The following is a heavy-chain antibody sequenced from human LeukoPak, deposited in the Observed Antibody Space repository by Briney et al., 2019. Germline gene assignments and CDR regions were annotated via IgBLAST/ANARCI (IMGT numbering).Heavy chain of an antibody. CDR1: GFTFSSYG. CDR2: ISYDGSDK. D-gene: IGHD1-20*01. Sequence: GGSLRLSCAASGFTFSSYGMHWVRQAPGKGLEWVTVISYDGSDKYYADSVKGRFTISRDNSKNTLYLQMNSLRAEDTAVYYCAKGITGTNYYYGMDVWGQGTTVTVSS. CDR3: AKGITGTNYYYGMDV. V-gene: IGHV3-30*18. J-gene: IGHJ6*02.